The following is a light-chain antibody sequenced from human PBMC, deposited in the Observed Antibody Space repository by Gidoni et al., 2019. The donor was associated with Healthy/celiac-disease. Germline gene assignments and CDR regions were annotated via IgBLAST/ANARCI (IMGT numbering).Light chain of an antibody. CDR1: QSVSSN. CDR3: QQYNNWHT. CDR2: GAS. V-gene: IGKV3-15*01. J-gene: IGKJ2*01. Sequence: EIVMTQSPATLSVSPGERATLSCRASQSVSSNLAWYQPKPGQAPRLLIYGASTRATGIPARFSGSGSGTEFTLTISSLQSEDFAVYYCQQYNNWHTFGQGTKLEIK.